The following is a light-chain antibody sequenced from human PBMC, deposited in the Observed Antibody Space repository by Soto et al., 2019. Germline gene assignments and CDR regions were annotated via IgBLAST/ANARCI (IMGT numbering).Light chain of an antibody. CDR2: DVS. CDR1: SSDVGGYNY. CDR3: SSYTSSYYV. Sequence: QSVLTQPASVSGSPGQSITISCTGNSSDVGGYNYVSWYQQHPGKAPKLMIYDVSNRPSGVSNRFSGSKSGNTASLTISGLQAEDEADYYCSSYTSSYYVFGTGTKVTVL. J-gene: IGLJ1*01. V-gene: IGLV2-14*01.